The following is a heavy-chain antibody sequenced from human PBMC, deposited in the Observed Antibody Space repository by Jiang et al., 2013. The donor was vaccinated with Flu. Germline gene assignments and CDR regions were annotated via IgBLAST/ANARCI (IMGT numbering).Heavy chain of an antibody. D-gene: IGHD3-22*01. CDR2: ISSSGSTI. CDR1: GFTFSDYY. J-gene: IGHJ4*02. V-gene: IGHV3-11*04. CDR3: ARDCFDWLVAEHSSGGSDTTDY. Sequence: LESGGGLVKPGGSLRLSCAASGFTFSDYYMSWIRQAPGKGLEWVSYISSSGSTIYYADSVKGRFTISRDNAKNSLYLQMNSLRAEDTAVYYCARDCFDWLVAEHSSGGSDTTDYWGQGTLVTVSS.